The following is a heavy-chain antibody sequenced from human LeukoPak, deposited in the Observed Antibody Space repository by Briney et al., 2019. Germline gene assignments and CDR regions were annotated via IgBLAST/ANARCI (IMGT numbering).Heavy chain of an antibody. CDR3: ARDPIYQYYYDSSGPHFDY. CDR1: GFTFSSYS. J-gene: IGHJ4*02. CDR2: ISSSSSYI. V-gene: IGHV3-21*01. Sequence: KPGGSLRLSCAASGFTFSSYSMNWVRQAPGKGLEWVSSISSSSSYIYYADSVKGRFTISRDNAKNSLYLQMNSLRAGDTAVYYCARDPIYQYYYDSSGPHFDYWGQGTLVTVSS. D-gene: IGHD3-22*01.